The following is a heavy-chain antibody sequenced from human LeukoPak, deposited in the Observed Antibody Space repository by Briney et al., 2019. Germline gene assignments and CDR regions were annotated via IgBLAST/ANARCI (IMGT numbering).Heavy chain of an antibody. D-gene: IGHD3-22*01. V-gene: IGHV1-2*06. Sequence: ASVKVPRKASGYTFTGYYMHWVRQAPGQGLEWMGRINPNSGGTNYAQKFQGRVTMTRDTSIRTAYMELSRLRSDDTAVYYCARERKYYYDSSGPLGDWGQGTLVTVSS. CDR2: INPNSGGT. CDR1: GYTFTGYY. CDR3: ARERKYYYDSSGPLGD. J-gene: IGHJ4*02.